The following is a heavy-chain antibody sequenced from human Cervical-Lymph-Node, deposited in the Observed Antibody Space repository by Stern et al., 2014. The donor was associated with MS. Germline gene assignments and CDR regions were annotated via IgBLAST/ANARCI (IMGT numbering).Heavy chain of an antibody. CDR2: IYYSGST. CDR1: GGSMASSTGGYF. V-gene: IGHV4-31*01. Sequence: VQLVQSGPGLVKPSQTLSLICAVSGGSMASSTGGYFWSWIRQPPGKGLEWIGFIYYSGSTYYNPSLKRLTTISVDTAKNQVSLRLTSMTAADTAVYYCARVAYCGGDCSAFDSWGQGTLVTVSS. CDR3: ARVAYCGGDCSAFDS. D-gene: IGHD2-21*02. J-gene: IGHJ4*02.